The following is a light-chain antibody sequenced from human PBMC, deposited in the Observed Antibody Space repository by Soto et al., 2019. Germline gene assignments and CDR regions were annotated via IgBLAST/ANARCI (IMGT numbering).Light chain of an antibody. CDR1: SSNIGSNT. V-gene: IGLV1-44*01. CDR3: DAWDERLYRFV. J-gene: IGLJ1*01. Sequence: QSVLTQPPSASGAPGQRVTISCSGSSSNIGSNTVNWYQQLPGTAPKLLIYTNNQRPSGVRDRFSGSRSGTSASLAISGLQSEDDFDYYCDAWDERLYRFVFCTGINVTVL. CDR2: TNN.